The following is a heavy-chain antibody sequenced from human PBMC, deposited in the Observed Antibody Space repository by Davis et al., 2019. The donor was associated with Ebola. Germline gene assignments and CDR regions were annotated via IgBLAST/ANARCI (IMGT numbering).Heavy chain of an antibody. CDR1: GYTFTRYY. J-gene: IGHJ4*02. D-gene: IGHD1-26*01. Sequence: ASVKVSCKASGYTFTRYYMHWVRQAPGQGLEWMGIIHPTNTDTTYAQSFQGRVTVTSDPSTSTVYMELTSLTFEDTAVYYCARENIPDPYSATDFWGQGTLVIVSS. CDR2: IHPTNTDT. V-gene: IGHV1-46*01. CDR3: ARENIPDPYSATDF.